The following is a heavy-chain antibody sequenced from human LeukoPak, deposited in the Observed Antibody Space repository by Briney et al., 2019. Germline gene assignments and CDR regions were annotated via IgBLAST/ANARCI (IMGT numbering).Heavy chain of an antibody. CDR3: ARGTSSDAGTFDY. CDR2: IYHSGST. J-gene: IGHJ4*02. D-gene: IGHD2-2*01. CDR1: GGSISSGGYY. Sequence: SETLSLTCTVSGGSISSGGYYWSWIRQPPGKGLEWIGYIYHSGSTYYNPSLKSRVTISVDRSKNQFSLKLSSVTAADTAVYYCARGTSSDAGTFDYWGQGTLVTVSS. V-gene: IGHV4-30-2*01.